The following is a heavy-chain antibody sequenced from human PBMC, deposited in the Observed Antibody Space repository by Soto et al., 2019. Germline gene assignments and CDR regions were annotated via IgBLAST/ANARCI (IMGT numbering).Heavy chain of an antibody. CDR3: AREKYYYDSSGDYRVFDY. Sequence: ASVKVSCKASGYTFTSYGISWVRQAPGQGLEWMGWISAYNGNTNYAQKLQGRVTMTTDTSTSTAYMELRSLRSDDTAVYYCAREKYYYDSSGDYRVFDYWGQGTLVTVSS. J-gene: IGHJ4*02. V-gene: IGHV1-18*01. D-gene: IGHD3-22*01. CDR1: GYTFTSYG. CDR2: ISAYNGNT.